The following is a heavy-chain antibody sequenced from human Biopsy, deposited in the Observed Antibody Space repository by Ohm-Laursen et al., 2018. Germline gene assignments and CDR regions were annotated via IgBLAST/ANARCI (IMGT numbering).Heavy chain of an antibody. J-gene: IGHJ3*02. Sequence: SETLSLTCSVSGGSMTGYEWSWIRLAPGKGLGWIGYIYYSGGTKYNPSLASRVTFSVDMSKSQFSLKLYSVTAADTAVYYCAREAIGVATAFDIWGQGTMVTVSS. D-gene: IGHD5-12*01. V-gene: IGHV4-59*01. CDR1: GGSMTGYE. CDR2: IYYSGGT. CDR3: AREAIGVATAFDI.